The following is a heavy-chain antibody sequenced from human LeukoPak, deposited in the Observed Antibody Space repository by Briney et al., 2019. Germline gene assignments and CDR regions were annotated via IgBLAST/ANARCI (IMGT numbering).Heavy chain of an antibody. CDR2: MNPNSGNT. J-gene: IGHJ4*02. CDR3: ATVPAKMATTYRPQFDS. D-gene: IGHD5-24*01. CDR1: GYTFSGYD. Sequence: GASVKVSCKASGYTFSGYDISWVRQATGQGLEWMGWMNPNSGNTGYAQKFQGRVTMTRNTSISTAYMELRSLRSEDTAVYYCATVPAKMATTYRPQFDSWGQGTLVTVSS. V-gene: IGHV1-8*01.